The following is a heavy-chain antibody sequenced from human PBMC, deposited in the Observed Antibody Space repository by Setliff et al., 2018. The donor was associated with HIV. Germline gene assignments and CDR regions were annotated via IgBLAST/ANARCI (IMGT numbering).Heavy chain of an antibody. CDR2: IKKDGSEK. D-gene: IGHD1-1*01. CDR3: ASARIPTGGTSTSLDY. J-gene: IGHJ4*02. V-gene: IGHV3-7*03. CDR1: GFTLSNFW. Sequence: LRLSCEASGFTLSNFWMSWVRQAPGKGLEWVANIKKDGSEKYYVDSVKGRFTISRDDAKNSLFLQMNSLRADDTAVYYCASARIPTGGTSTSLDYWGQGALVTVSS.